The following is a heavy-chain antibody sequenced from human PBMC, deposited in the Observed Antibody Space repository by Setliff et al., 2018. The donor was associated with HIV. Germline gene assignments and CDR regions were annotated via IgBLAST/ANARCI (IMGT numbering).Heavy chain of an antibody. Sequence: GASVKVSCKASGDTFSNSALTWVRQAPGQGLEWMGGISTYSDERSYAQNLQGRVTMTTDTSTSTAYMELRSLRFDDTAVYYCARDVEHMMDVWGQGTTVTVSS. V-gene: IGHV1-18*01. CDR3: ARDVEHMMDV. CDR1: GDTFSNSA. CDR2: ISTYSDER. J-gene: IGHJ6*02.